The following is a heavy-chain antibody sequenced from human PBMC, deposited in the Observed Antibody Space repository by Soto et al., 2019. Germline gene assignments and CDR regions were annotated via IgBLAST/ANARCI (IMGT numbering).Heavy chain of an antibody. CDR1: GFTFSSYA. D-gene: IGHD4-4*01. J-gene: IGHJ6*02. V-gene: IGHV3-30-3*01. CDR2: ISYDGSNK. CDR3: AREWGRQSSNYGSSPYYYYYGMDV. Sequence: GGSLRLSCAASGFTFSSYAMHWVRQAPGKGLEWVAVISYDGSNKYYADSVKGRFTISRDNSKNTLYLQMNSLRAEDTAVYYCAREWGRQSSNYGSSPYYYYYGMDVWGQGTTVTVYS.